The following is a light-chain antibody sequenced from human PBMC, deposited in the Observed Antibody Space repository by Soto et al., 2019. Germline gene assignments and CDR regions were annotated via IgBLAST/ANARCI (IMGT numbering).Light chain of an antibody. V-gene: IGKV1-5*03. J-gene: IGKJ4*01. CDR2: KAS. Sequence: DIQMTQSPSTLSASVGDRVTITCRASQSISSWLAWYQQKPGKAPKLLIYKASSLEGGVPSRFSGGGSGTDFTLTISSLQPDDFATYYCQQYHSYSLTFGGRTKVDIK. CDR1: QSISSW. CDR3: QQYHSYSLT.